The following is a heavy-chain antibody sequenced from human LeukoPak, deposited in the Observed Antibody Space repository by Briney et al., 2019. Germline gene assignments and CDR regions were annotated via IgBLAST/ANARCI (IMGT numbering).Heavy chain of an antibody. CDR3: ARRLGTGTPDY. CDR1: GDSFSNHW. D-gene: IGHD1-1*01. V-gene: IGHV5-51*01. J-gene: IGHJ4*02. CDR2: IYPDDSDT. Sequence: GESLKISCKGSGDSFSNHWIGWVRQMPGKGLEWMGNIYPDDSDTRYSPSFQGQVTFSVDKSISTAYPQWRSLKASDTAIYYCARRLGTGTPDYWGQGTLVTVSS.